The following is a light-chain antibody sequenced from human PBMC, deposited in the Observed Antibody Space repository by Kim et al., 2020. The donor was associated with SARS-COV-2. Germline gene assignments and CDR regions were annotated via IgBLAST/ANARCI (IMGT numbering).Light chain of an antibody. CDR2: GAS. Sequence: ETVMTQSPATLSVSPGERATLSCRASQSVSNNLAWYQHKPGQPPRLLIYGASTRATGVPARFSGSGSGTDFTLTVSSLQSEDFAVYYCHQYNDWPPGDTFGQGTKLEI. J-gene: IGKJ2*01. CDR1: QSVSNN. V-gene: IGKV3-15*01. CDR3: HQYNDWPPGDT.